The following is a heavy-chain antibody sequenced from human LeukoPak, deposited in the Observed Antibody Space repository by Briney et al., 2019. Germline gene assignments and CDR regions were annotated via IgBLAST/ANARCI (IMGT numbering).Heavy chain of an antibody. CDR2: TYYSGST. V-gene: IGHV4-39*07. CDR1: GGSISSSSYY. Sequence: SETLSLTCTVSGGSISSSSYYWGWIRQPPGKGLEWIGSTYYSGSTYYNPSLKSRVTISVDTSKNQFSLKLSSVTAADTAVYYCAREPHYSSSTALWYYYNGMDVWGQGTTVTVSS. D-gene: IGHD6-6*01. CDR3: AREPHYSSSTALWYYYNGMDV. J-gene: IGHJ6*02.